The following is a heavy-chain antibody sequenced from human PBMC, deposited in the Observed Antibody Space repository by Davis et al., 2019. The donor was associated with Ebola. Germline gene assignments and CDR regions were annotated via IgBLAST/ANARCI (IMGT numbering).Heavy chain of an antibody. CDR1: GFTFSSYA. Sequence: SLKISCAASGFTFSSYAMSWVRQAPWKGLEWVSASSGSGDSTYYADSVKGRFIISRDNSKNTLYLQMNSLRAGDTAAYSCAKQSGSSGWYGLDYWGQGTLVTVSS. V-gene: IGHV3-23*01. J-gene: IGHJ4*02. CDR2: SSGSGDST. D-gene: IGHD6-19*01. CDR3: AKQSGSSGWYGLDY.